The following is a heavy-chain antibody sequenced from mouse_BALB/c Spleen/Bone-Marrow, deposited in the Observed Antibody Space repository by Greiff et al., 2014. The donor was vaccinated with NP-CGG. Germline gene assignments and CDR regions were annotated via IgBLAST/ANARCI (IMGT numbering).Heavy chain of an antibody. CDR3: ARDYGNPSPFAY. J-gene: IGHJ3*01. Sequence: DVKLQESGPELVKPGASMKISCKASGYSFTGYTMNWVKQSHGKNLEWIGLINPYNGGTSYNQKFKGKATLTVDESSSTAYMELLSLTSEDSAVYYCARDYGNPSPFAYWGQGTLVTVSA. CDR2: INPYNGGT. CDR1: GYSFTGYT. D-gene: IGHD2-1*01. V-gene: IGHV1-18*01.